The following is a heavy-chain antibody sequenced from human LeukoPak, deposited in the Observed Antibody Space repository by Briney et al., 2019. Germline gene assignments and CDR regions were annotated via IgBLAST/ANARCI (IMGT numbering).Heavy chain of an antibody. V-gene: IGHV3-21*01. D-gene: IGHD2-15*01. CDR1: GLTFSSYA. J-gene: IGHJ4*02. Sequence: GGSLRLSCAASGLTFSSYAMTWVRQAPGKGLEWVSSITSRSSYIYYADSVKGRFTVSRDNAKNSLYLQMNSLRAEDTAVYYCARVPHDIVVVVAATPDYWGQGTRVTVSS. CDR2: ITSRSSYI. CDR3: ARVPHDIVVVVAATPDY.